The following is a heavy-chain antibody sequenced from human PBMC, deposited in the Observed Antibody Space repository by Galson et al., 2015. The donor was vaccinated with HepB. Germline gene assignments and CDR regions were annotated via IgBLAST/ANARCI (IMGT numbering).Heavy chain of an antibody. V-gene: IGHV3-23*01. J-gene: IGHJ4*02. CDR2: ISGSGGST. D-gene: IGHD6-19*01. Sequence: SLRLSCAASGFTFSSYAMSWVRQAPGKGLEWVSAISGSGGSTYYADSVKGRFTISRDNSKNTLYLQMSSLRAEDTAVYYCVKILTTADERGAKAVAGVFDYWGQGTLVTVSS. CDR1: GFTFSSYA. CDR3: VKILTTADERGAKAVAGVFDY.